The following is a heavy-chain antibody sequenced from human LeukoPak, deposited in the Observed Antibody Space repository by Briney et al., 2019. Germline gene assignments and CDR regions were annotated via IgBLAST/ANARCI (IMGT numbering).Heavy chain of an antibody. CDR3: ARGGYDFWSGQLYYFDY. D-gene: IGHD3-3*01. V-gene: IGHV3-48*03. J-gene: IGHJ4*02. Sequence: GGSLRLSCAASGFTFSSYEMNWVHQAPGKGLEWVSYISSSGSTIYYADSVKGRFTISRDNAKNSLYLQMNSLRAEDTAVYYCARGGYDFWSGQLYYFDYWGQGTLVTVSS. CDR1: GFTFSSYE. CDR2: ISSSGSTI.